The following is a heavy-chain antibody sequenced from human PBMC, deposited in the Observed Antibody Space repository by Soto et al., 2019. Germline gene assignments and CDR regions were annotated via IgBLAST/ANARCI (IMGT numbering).Heavy chain of an antibody. V-gene: IGHV4-30-2*01. CDR3: ASFSTVSRGVFDY. Sequence: SETLSLTCAVSGASISSGGYSWSWIRQPPGEGLEWIGYIYYSGSTYYNPSLKSRVTISLERSKNQFSLNLSSVTAADTAVYYCASFSTVSRGVFDYWGQGTLVTVS. J-gene: IGHJ4*02. CDR2: IYYSGST. D-gene: IGHD4-17*01. CDR1: GASISSGGYS.